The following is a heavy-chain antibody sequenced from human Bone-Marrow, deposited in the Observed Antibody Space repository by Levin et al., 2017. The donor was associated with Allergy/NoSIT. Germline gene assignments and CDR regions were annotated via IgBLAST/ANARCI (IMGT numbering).Heavy chain of an antibody. CDR1: GFTFSSYA. D-gene: IGHD5-24*01. CDR2: ISYDGSNK. J-gene: IGHJ4*02. CDR3: ARDDGYNYNYFDY. V-gene: IGHV3-30*04. Sequence: LSGGSLRLSCAASGFTFSSYAMNWVRQAPGKGLEWVAVISYDGSNKNYADSVKGRFTISRDNSKNTLYLQMNSLRVEDTAVYYCARDDGYNYNYFDYWGQGTLVTVSS.